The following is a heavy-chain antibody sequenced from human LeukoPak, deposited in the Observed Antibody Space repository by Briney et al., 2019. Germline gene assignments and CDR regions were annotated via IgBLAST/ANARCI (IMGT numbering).Heavy chain of an antibody. J-gene: IGHJ5*02. CDR2: IYSSGNT. CDR3: ARHSGLRSPFDP. Sequence: PSETLSLTCTVSGGSISTTNYYWGWIRQPPGRDLEWIGSIYSSGNTYYNPSLESRVTISVDTSKNQLSLKLTSATAADTSVYYCARHSGLRSPFDPWGQGTLVTVSS. D-gene: IGHD3-3*01. V-gene: IGHV4-39*01. CDR1: GGSISTTNYY.